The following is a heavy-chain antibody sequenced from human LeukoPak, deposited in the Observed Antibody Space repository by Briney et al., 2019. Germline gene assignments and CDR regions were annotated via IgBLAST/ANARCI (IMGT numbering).Heavy chain of an antibody. CDR3: AKGEQWLVLNAFDT. CDR2: IYSGGST. J-gene: IGHJ3*02. Sequence: PGGSLILSCAASGFTVSSNYMSWVRQAPGKELERVSVIYSGGSTYYADSVKGRFTISRDNSKNTLYLQMNSLRAEDTAVYYCAKGEQWLVLNAFDTWGQGTMVTVSS. CDR1: GFTVSSNY. D-gene: IGHD6-19*01. V-gene: IGHV3-53*01.